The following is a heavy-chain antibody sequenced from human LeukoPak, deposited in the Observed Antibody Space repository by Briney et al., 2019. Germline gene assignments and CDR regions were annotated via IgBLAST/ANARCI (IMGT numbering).Heavy chain of an antibody. Sequence: PGRSLRLSCAASGFTFSSYGMHWVRQAPGKGLQWVAVSWYDGSNKYYADSVKGRFTISRDNSKNTLYLQMNSLRAEDTAVYHCARDRPENYYDSSGTDAFDIWGQGTMVTVSS. V-gene: IGHV3-33*01. CDR2: SWYDGSNK. D-gene: IGHD3-22*01. CDR3: ARDRPENYYDSSGTDAFDI. CDR1: GFTFSSYG. J-gene: IGHJ3*02.